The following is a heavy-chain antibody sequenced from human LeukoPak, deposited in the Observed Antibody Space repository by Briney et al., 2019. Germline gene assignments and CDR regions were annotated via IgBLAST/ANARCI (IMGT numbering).Heavy chain of an antibody. CDR2: IYTSGST. J-gene: IGHJ6*03. CDR3: ARTTEGYCRSTSCYGFYYSYYMDV. CDR1: GGSISSGSYC. Sequence: SETLSLTCTVSGGSISSGSYCWSWIRQPAGKGLEWIGRIYTSGSTNYNPSLKSRVTISVDTSKNQFSLKLSSVTAADTAVYYCARTTEGYCRSTSCYGFYYSYYMDVWGKGTTVTISS. V-gene: IGHV4-61*02. D-gene: IGHD2-2*01.